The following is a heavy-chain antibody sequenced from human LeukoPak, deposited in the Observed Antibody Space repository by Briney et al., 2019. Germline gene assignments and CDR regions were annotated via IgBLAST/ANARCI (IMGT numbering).Heavy chain of an antibody. J-gene: IGHJ4*02. Sequence: GGSLRLSCAASGFTFHDYAIHWVRQAPGKGLEWVSGISWNSGSIGYADSVEGRFTISRDNAKNSLYLQMNSLRAEDMGLYYCAKSRGGLVHLALDYWGQGTLVTVSS. D-gene: IGHD6-6*01. CDR2: ISWNSGSI. CDR3: AKSRGGLVHLALDY. V-gene: IGHV3-9*03. CDR1: GFTFHDYA.